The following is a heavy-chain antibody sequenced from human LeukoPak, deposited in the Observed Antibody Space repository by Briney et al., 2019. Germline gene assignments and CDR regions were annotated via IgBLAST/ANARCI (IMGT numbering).Heavy chain of an antibody. Sequence: GGSLRLSCAASGFTFSSYAMSWVRQAPGKGLEWVSAISGSGGSTYYADSVKGRFTISRDNSKNTLYLQMNSLRAEDTAVYYCATYYYGSGSFSFYYWGQGTLVTVSS. D-gene: IGHD3-10*01. CDR3: ATYYYGSGSFSFYY. V-gene: IGHV3-23*01. CDR2: ISGSGGST. J-gene: IGHJ4*02. CDR1: GFTFSSYA.